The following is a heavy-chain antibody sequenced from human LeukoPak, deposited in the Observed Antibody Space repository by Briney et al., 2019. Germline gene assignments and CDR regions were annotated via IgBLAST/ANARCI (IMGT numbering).Heavy chain of an antibody. D-gene: IGHD3-10*01. CDR1: GVSISSGSNY. V-gene: IGHV4-39*07. CDR2: IYSRGNT. J-gene: IGHJ3*02. CDR3: ARSDGYGLVGI. Sequence: SETLSLTCSVSGVSISSGSNYWRWIPQPPGKTLEWIGSIYSRGNTYYNPSLKSRVIILIDTAKNHFSLNLSSVTAADTAVYYCARSDGYGLVGIWGQGTMVTVSS.